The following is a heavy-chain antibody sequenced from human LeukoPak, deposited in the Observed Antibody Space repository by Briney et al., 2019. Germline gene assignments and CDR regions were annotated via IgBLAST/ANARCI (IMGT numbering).Heavy chain of an antibody. D-gene: IGHD6-13*01. Sequence: GGSLRLSCAASGFTFSSYAMSWVRQAPGKGLEWVSAISGSGGSTYYADSLKGRFTISRDNSKNTLYLQMNSLRAEDTAVYYCAHPTEYSSSWYGNWFDLWGQGTLVTVSS. J-gene: IGHJ5*02. CDR3: AHPTEYSSSWYGNWFDL. CDR1: GFTFSSYA. CDR2: ISGSGGST. V-gene: IGHV3-23*01.